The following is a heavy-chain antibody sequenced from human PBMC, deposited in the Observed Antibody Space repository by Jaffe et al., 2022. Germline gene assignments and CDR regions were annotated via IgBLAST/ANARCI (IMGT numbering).Heavy chain of an antibody. CDR1: GGSFSGYY. CDR2: INHSGST. CDR3: ARGLYDYIWGSYRSYYFDY. J-gene: IGHJ4*02. Sequence: QVQLQQWGAGLLKPSETLSLTCAVYGGSFSGYYWSWIRQPPGKGLEWIGEINHSGSTNYNPSLKSRVTISVDTSKNQFSLKLSSVTAADTAVYYCARGLYDYIWGSYRSYYFDYWGQGTLVTVSS. V-gene: IGHV4-34*01. D-gene: IGHD3-16*02.